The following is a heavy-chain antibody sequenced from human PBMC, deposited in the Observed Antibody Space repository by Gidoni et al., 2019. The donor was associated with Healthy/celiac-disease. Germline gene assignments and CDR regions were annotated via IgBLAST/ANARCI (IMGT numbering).Heavy chain of an antibody. D-gene: IGHD5-18*01. Sequence: QVQLVESGGGLVKPGGSLRLSCAASGFTFSDYYMSWIRQAPGKGLEWVSYISSSGSTIYYADSVKGRFTISRDNAKNSLYLQMNSLRAEDTAVYYCARDRVQLWLTAELTGDRYFDYWGQGTLVTVSS. CDR1: GFTFSDYY. CDR2: ISSSGSTI. V-gene: IGHV3-11*01. J-gene: IGHJ4*02. CDR3: ARDRVQLWLTAELTGDRYFDY.